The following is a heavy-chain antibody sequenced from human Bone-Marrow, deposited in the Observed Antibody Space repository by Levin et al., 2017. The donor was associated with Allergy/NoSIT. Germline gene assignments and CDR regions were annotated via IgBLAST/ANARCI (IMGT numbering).Heavy chain of an antibody. D-gene: IGHD3-10*01. CDR1: GGSVSSGSYY. CDR3: ARGRDYYGSGGNWFDP. CDR2: IDYSGST. V-gene: IGHV4-61*01. J-gene: IGHJ5*02. Sequence: SETLSLTCTVSGGSVSSGSYYWSWIRQPPGKGLEWIGYIDYSGSTNYNPSLKSRVIISVDTSKNQFSLKLSSVTAADTAVYYCARGRDYYGSGGNWFDPWGQGTLVTVSS.